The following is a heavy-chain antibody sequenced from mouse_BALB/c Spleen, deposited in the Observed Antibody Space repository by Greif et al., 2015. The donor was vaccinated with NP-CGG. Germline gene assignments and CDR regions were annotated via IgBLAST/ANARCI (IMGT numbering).Heavy chain of an antibody. D-gene: IGHD1-1*01. V-gene: IGHV14-3*02. CDR3: ARSFLRDPWFAY. Sequence: EVQLQQSGAEIVKPGASVKLSCTASGFNIKDTYMHWVKQRPEQGLEWSGRIDPANGNAKYDPKFQGKATITADTSSNTAYLQLSSLPSEPTAVYFSARSFLRDPWFAYWGQFTLVTVSA. CDR2: IDPANGNA. CDR1: GFNIKDTY. J-gene: IGHJ3*01.